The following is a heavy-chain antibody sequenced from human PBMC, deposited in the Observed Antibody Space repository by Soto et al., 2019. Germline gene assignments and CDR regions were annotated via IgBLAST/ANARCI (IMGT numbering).Heavy chain of an antibody. CDR3: ARDLNYGLFDY. CDR1: GFTFSSYN. Sequence: EVQLVESGRGLVQPGGSLRLSSAASGFTFSSYNMNWVRHAPGKGLEWVSYISSSSSTIYYADSVKGRFAISRDNAKNSLYLQMNSLRAEDTAVYYCARDLNYGLFDYWGKGTLVTVSS. D-gene: IGHD4-17*01. CDR2: ISSSSSTI. V-gene: IGHV3-48*01. J-gene: IGHJ4*02.